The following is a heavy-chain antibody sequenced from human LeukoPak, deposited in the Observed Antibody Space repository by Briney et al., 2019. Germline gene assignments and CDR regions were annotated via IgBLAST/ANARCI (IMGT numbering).Heavy chain of an antibody. CDR3: AKSWGDVVVMPAAISVDY. CDR2: IGGSGDST. V-gene: IGHV3-23*01. Sequence: PGGSLRLSCAASRFTFSSYVMSWVRQTPGKGLEWVSAIGGSGDSTYYTDSVKGRFTISRDNSKNTLFLQMNSLRAEDTAVYYCAKSWGDVVVMPAAISVDYWGQGTLVTVSS. J-gene: IGHJ4*02. D-gene: IGHD2-2*02. CDR1: RFTFSSYV.